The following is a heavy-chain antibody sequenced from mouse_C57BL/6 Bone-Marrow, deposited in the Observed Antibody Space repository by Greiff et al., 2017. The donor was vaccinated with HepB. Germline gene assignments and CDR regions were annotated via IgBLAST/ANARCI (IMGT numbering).Heavy chain of an antibody. CDR3: ARSDYFDD. CDR1: GYTFTSYW. V-gene: IGHV1-69*01. CDR2: IDPSDSYT. Sequence: QVQLQQPGAELVMPGASVKLSCKASGYTFTSYWMHWVKQRPGQGLEWIGEIDPSDSYTNYNQKFKGKSTLTVDKSSSTAYMQLSSLTAEDSAVYYCARSDYFDDWGPGTTLTVSS. J-gene: IGHJ2*01.